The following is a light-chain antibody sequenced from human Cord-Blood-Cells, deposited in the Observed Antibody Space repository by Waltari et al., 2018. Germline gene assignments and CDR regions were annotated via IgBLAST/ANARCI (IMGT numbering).Light chain of an antibody. CDR3: QQYGSSPT. CDR1: QSVSSSY. CDR2: GAS. J-gene: IGKJ4*01. Sequence: EIVLMQSPGTLSLSPGERATLSCRASQSVSSSYLAWYQQKPGQAPRLLIYGASSRATGIPDRFSGSGSGTDFTLTISRLEPEDVAVYYCQQYGSSPTFGGGTKVEIK. V-gene: IGKV3-20*01.